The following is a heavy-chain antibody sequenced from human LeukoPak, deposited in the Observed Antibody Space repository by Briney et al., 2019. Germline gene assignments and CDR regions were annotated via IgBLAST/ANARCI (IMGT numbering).Heavy chain of an antibody. J-gene: IGHJ5*02. CDR1: GGSFSGYY. CDR2: INHSGST. V-gene: IGHV4-34*01. D-gene: IGHD3-9*01. CDR3: ARGPPYYDILTGYYSSPWWFDP. Sequence: PSETLSLTCAVYGGSFSGYYWSWIRQPPGKGLELIGEINHSGSTNYNPSLKSRVTISVDTSKNQFSLKLSSVTAADTAVYYCARGPPYYDILTGYYSSPWWFDPWGQGTLVTVSS.